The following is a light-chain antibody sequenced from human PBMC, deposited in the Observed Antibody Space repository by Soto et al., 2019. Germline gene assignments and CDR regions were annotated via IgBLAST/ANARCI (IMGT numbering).Light chain of an antibody. Sequence: DIQLTQSPSSLSASVGYRFTITCRASQSISSYLNWYQQKPVKAPKLLIYAASSLQSGVPSRFSGSGSGTDFTLTISSLPPEDFEPYYCQQSYSNPPAFGQGTKVDIK. CDR1: QSISSY. J-gene: IGKJ1*01. CDR2: AAS. CDR3: QQSYSNPPA. V-gene: IGKV1-39*01.